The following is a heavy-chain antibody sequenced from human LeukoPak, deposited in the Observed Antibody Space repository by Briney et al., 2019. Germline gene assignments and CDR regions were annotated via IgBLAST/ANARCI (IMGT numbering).Heavy chain of an antibody. V-gene: IGHV4-38-2*01. CDR1: GSSISSGYY. D-gene: IGHD6-13*01. CDR3: ARNIAAAGYYYYGMDV. J-gene: IGHJ6*04. CDR2: IYHSGST. Sequence: SATLSLTCAVSGSSISSGYYWGWVRQPPGRGLEWIGSIYHSGSTYYNPSLKSRVTISVDTSKNQFSLKLSSVTAADTAVYYCARNIAAAGYYYYGMDVWGKGTTVTVSS.